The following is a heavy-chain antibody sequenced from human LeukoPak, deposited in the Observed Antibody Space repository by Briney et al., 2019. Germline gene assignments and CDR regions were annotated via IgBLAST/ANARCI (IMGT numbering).Heavy chain of an antibody. D-gene: IGHD5-24*01. V-gene: IGHV3-74*03. CDR2: INGDGGST. Sequence: GGALRLSCAASGFTFSSYWMHWVRQAPGKGLVWVSHINGDGGSTTYADSVKGRFTISRDNAKNTLYLQMNSLRAEDTAVFYCTRSLNYGFDYWGQGTLVTVPS. J-gene: IGHJ4*02. CDR1: GFTFSSYW. CDR3: TRSLNYGFDY.